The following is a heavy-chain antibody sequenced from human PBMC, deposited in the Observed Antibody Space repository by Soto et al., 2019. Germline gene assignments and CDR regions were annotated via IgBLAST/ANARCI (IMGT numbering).Heavy chain of an antibody. J-gene: IGHJ6*02. V-gene: IGHV4-59*12. CDR1: GGSISSYY. CDR3: ARATTVTSSFFYYGLDV. CDR2: IYYSGST. D-gene: IGHD4-17*01. Sequence: SETLSLTCTVSGGSISSYYWSWIRQPPGKGLEWIGYIYYSGSTNYNPSLKSRVTISVDTSKNQFSLHLTSVIAADSASYFCARATTVTSSFFYYGLDVWGQGTTVTVSS.